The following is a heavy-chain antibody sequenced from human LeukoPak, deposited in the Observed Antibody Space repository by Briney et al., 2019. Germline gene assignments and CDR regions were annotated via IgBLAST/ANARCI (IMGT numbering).Heavy chain of an antibody. CDR2: ISNSGDFI. J-gene: IGHJ6*03. CDR1: GFMFSDEY. Sequence: PGGSLRLSCAASGFMFSDEYMSWIRQAPGKGLEWVSYISNSGDFIAYADSVKGRFTISRDNAKNSLFLQMNSLRAEDTAVYYCARCLLYLWNRNFYYYMDVWGKGTTVTVSS. CDR3: ARCLLYLWNRNFYYYMDV. D-gene: IGHD2-8*01. V-gene: IGHV3-11*01.